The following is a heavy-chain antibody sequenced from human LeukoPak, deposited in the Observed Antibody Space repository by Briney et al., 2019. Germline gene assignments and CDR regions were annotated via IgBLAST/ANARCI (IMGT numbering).Heavy chain of an antibody. CDR2: INPSGGST. CDR3: ARDPVREFGELLYDAFDI. V-gene: IGHV1-46*03. CDR1: GYTFTSYY. D-gene: IGHD3-10*01. J-gene: IGHJ3*02. Sequence: APVKVSCKASGYTFTSYYMHWVRQAPGQGLEWMGIINPSGGSTSYAQKFQGRVTMTRDTSTSTVYMELSRLRSEDTAVYYCARDPVREFGELLYDAFDIWGQGTMVTVSS.